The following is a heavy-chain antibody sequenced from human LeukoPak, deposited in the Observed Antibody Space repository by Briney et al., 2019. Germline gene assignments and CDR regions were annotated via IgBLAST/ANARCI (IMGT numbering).Heavy chain of an antibody. V-gene: IGHV4-4*07. Sequence: SETLSLTCTVSGGSISSYYWSWIRQPAGKGLEWIGRTYTSGSTNYNPSLKSRVTMSVDTSKNQFSLKLSSVTAADTAMYYCARDRHDFWSGYQFDYWGQGTLVTVSS. CDR1: GGSISSYY. D-gene: IGHD3-3*01. CDR2: TYTSGST. J-gene: IGHJ4*02. CDR3: ARDRHDFWSGYQFDY.